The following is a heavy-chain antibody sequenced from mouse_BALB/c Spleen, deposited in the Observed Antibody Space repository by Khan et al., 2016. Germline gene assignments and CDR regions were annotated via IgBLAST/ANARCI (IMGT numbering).Heavy chain of an antibody. J-gene: IGHJ3*01. CDR2: ISYSGST. Sequence: EVELVESGPGLVKPSQSLSLTCTVTGYSITSDYAWNWIRQFPGNKLEWMGYISYSGSTSYNPSLQSRISINRDTSKNQFFLQLNSVATEDTATYYCAINWDEEDYWGQGTLVTVSA. CDR3: AINWDEEDY. CDR1: GYSITSDYA. V-gene: IGHV3-2*02. D-gene: IGHD4-1*02.